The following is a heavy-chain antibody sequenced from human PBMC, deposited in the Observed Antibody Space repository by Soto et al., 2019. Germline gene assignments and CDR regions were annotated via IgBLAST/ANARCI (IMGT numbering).Heavy chain of an antibody. D-gene: IGHD2-8*01. V-gene: IGHV3-15*01. CDR2: IKSKNDGGTA. J-gene: IGHJ6*02. CDR3: STDNGICGLDI. Sequence: EVQLVESGGGFVQPGGSLRLSCVASRFSFTNDWMSWVRQAPGKGPEWVGRIKSKNDGGTADYAAPVKGRFTISTDDSQNTHDLHLNSLNTEDTALLHYSTDNGICGLDIWGQGTMVTVSS. CDR1: RFSFTNDW.